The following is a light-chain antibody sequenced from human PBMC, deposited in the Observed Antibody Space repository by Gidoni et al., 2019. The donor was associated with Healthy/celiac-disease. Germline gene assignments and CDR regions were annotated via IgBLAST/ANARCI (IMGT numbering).Light chain of an antibody. Sequence: EIVLTQSPATLFLSPGERATLSCRASQSVSSYLAWYQQKPGQAPRLLIYDASHRATGIPARFSGSGSGTDFTLTISSLEPEDFAVYYCQQRSNWPFTFGPGTQVDIK. CDR3: QQRSNWPFT. CDR1: QSVSSY. J-gene: IGKJ3*01. CDR2: DAS. V-gene: IGKV3-11*01.